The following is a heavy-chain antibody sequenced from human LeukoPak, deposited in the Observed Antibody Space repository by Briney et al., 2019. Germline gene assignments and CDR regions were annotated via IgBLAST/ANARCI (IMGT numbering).Heavy chain of an antibody. D-gene: IGHD3-16*01. CDR1: GXXXGGSYY. V-gene: IGHV4-39*01. J-gene: IGHJ4*02. CDR2: IYYSGST. CDR3: VKXGGYXXXDY. Sequence: GXXXGGSYYWGWIRQPXGKGLEWIGNIYYSGSTYYNASLQSRVTISIDTSKNQFSLRLNSVTAADTAMYFXVKXGGYXXXDYWGQGTXVTVSS.